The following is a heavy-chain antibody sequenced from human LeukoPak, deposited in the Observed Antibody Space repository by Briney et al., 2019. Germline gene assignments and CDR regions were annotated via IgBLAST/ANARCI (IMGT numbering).Heavy chain of an antibody. CDR2: IIPIFGTA. V-gene: IGHV1-69*01. Sequence: ASVKVSCKASGDTFSNYAISWVRQAPGQGLEWMGGIIPIFGTANYAQKFQGRVTITADESTSTAYMELSSLRSDDTAVYYCARTPSSGWTTFDYWGQGTLVTVSS. D-gene: IGHD6-19*01. J-gene: IGHJ4*02. CDR1: GDTFSNYA. CDR3: ARTPSSGWTTFDY.